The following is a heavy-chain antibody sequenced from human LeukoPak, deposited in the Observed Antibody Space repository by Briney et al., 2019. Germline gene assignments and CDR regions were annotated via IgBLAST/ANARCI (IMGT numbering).Heavy chain of an antibody. Sequence: GGSLRLSCAASGFTFSYYWMTWVRQAPGKGLEWVANLRPDGRDKYYADSVKGRFTISRDNAKNSLYLQMNGLRADDTAIYYCARDAYDDTSESWGQGTLVTVSS. V-gene: IGHV3-7*01. CDR3: ARDAYDDTSES. D-gene: IGHD3-3*01. CDR1: GFTFSYYW. CDR2: LRPDGRDK. J-gene: IGHJ5*02.